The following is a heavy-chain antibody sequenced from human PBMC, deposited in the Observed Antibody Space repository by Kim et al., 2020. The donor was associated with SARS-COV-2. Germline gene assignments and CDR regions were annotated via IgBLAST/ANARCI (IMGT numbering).Heavy chain of an antibody. Sequence: GGSLRLSCAASGFTFDDYAMHWVRQAPGKGLEWVSGISWNSRSIGYADSVKGRFTLSRDNAKNSLYLLMNSLRAEDTALYYCAKDIGRAQLLVLHYWGQGTLVTVSS. V-gene: IGHV3-9*01. CDR2: ISWNSRSI. CDR1: GFTFDDYA. CDR3: AKDIGRAQLLVLHY. J-gene: IGHJ4*02. D-gene: IGHD6-13*01.